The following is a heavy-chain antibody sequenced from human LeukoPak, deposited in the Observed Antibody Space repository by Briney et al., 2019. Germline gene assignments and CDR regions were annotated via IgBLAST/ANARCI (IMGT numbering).Heavy chain of an antibody. CDR3: AKDQLAAAGIPLDY. Sequence: GRSLRLSCAASGFTFSSYGMHWVRQAPGKGLEWVSAISGSGGSTYYADSVKGRFTISRDNSKNTLYLQMNSLRAEDTAVYYCAKDQLAAAGIPLDYWGQGTLVTVSS. D-gene: IGHD6-13*01. CDR1: GFTFSSYG. J-gene: IGHJ4*02. CDR2: ISGSGGST. V-gene: IGHV3-23*01.